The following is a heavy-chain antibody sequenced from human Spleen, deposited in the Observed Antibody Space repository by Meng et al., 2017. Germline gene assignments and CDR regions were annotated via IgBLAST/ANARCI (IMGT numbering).Heavy chain of an antibody. Sequence: QVQLQQWGAGLLKPSETLSLTCSCYVGSFIGNYWSWIRQPPGKGLEWIGEINHSGSTNYNPSLKRRVTISVDTSKNQFSLKLSSVTAADTAVYYCARGSGSPEYCSSTSCYSGGWFDPWGQGTLVTVSS. CDR3: ARGSGSPEYCSSTSCYSGGWFDP. CDR1: VGSFIGNY. CDR2: INHSGST. V-gene: IGHV4-34*01. J-gene: IGHJ5*02. D-gene: IGHD2-2*02.